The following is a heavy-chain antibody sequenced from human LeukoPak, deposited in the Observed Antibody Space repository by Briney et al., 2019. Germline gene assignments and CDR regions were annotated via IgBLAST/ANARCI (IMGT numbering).Heavy chain of an antibody. V-gene: IGHV4-61*02. CDR3: AREGSAFDI. Sequence: SETLSLTCTVSGGSISSSSYYWSWIRQPAGKGLEWIGRIYTSGSTNYNPSLKSRVTMSVETSKNQFSLKLSSVTAADTAVYYCAREGSAFDIWGQGTMVTVSS. CDR1: GGSISSSSYY. J-gene: IGHJ3*02. CDR2: IYTSGST.